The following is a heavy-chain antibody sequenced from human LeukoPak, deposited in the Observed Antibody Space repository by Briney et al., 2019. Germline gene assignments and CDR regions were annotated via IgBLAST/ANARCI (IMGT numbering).Heavy chain of an antibody. CDR2: ISGDGGST. CDR1: GFTFSYYE. CDR3: AKDTSGSHDY. D-gene: IGHD1-26*01. V-gene: IGHV3-43*02. J-gene: IGHJ4*02. Sequence: PGGSLRLSCAASGFTFSYYEMNWVRQAPGKGLEWVSLISGDGGSTYYADSVKGRFTISRDNSKNSLYLQMNSLRTDDTALYYCAKDTSGSHDYWGQGTLVTVSS.